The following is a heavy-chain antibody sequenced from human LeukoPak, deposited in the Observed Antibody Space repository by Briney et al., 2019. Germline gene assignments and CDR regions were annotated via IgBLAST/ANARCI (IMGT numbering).Heavy chain of an antibody. V-gene: IGHV4-38-2*01. CDR1: GYSISSGYY. CDR3: ARIDYGGNSGGGY. D-gene: IGHD4-23*01. CDR2: IYHSGST. Sequence: PSETLSLTCAVSGYSISSGYYWGWIRQPPGKGLEWIGSIYHSGSTNYNPSLKSRVTISVDTSKNQFSLKLSSVTAADTAVYYCARIDYGGNSGGGYWGQGTLVTVSS. J-gene: IGHJ4*02.